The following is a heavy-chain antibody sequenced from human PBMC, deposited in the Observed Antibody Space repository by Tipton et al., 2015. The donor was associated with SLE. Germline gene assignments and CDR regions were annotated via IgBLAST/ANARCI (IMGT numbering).Heavy chain of an antibody. Sequence: TLSLTCAVYGGSFRGYYWSWIRQPAGKGLEWIGEISNSETTNYNPSLKSRVTISVDTSKNQVFLKLTSMTAADTAVYYCARPPPYCSGGTCYCNGFDIWGQGAMVTVSS. D-gene: IGHD2-15*01. J-gene: IGHJ3*02. CDR2: ISNSETT. V-gene: IGHV4-34*01. CDR1: GGSFRGYY. CDR3: ARPPPYCSGGTCYCNGFDI.